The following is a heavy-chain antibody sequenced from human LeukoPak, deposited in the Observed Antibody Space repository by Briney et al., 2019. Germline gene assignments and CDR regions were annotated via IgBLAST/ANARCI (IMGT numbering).Heavy chain of an antibody. CDR2: IYPGDSDT. D-gene: IGHD3-3*01. CDR1: GYSFTSYW. J-gene: IGHJ3*02. V-gene: IGHV5-51*01. CDR3: ARHVQGVVDAFDI. Sequence: GESLKISCKGSGYSFTSYWIGWVRHMPGKGLEWMGIIYPGDSDTRYSPSFQGQVTISADKSISTAYLQWSSLKASDTAMYYCARHVQGVVDAFDIWGQGTMVTVSS.